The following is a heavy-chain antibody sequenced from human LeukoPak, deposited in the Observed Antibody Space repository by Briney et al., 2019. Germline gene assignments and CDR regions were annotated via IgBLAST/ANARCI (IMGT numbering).Heavy chain of an antibody. CDR1: GYTFTSYG. D-gene: IGHD3-10*01. Sequence: ASVKVSCKASGYTFTSYGISWVRQAPGQGLEWMGWISAYNGNTNYAQKLQGRVTMTTDTSTSTAYMELRSLRSDDTAVYYCARDQATLDNLLLWFGELLHHYYYGMDVWGQGTTVTVSS. CDR3: ARDQATLDNLLLWFGELLHHYYYGMDV. J-gene: IGHJ6*02. CDR2: ISAYNGNT. V-gene: IGHV1-18*01.